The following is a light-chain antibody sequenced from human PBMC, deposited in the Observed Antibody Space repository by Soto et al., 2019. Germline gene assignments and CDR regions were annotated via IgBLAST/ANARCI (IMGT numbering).Light chain of an antibody. CDR2: EGS. CDR1: SNDIGDYNL. J-gene: IGLJ2*01. CDR3: CSYADSNTFVV. V-gene: IGLV2-23*03. Sequence: QSALTQPASVSGSPGQSITISCTGTSNDIGDYNLVSWYQQHPGKAPKLMIYEGSKRPSGVSNRFSGSKSGNTASLTISGLQAEDEADYYCCSYADSNTFVVFGGGTKLTVL.